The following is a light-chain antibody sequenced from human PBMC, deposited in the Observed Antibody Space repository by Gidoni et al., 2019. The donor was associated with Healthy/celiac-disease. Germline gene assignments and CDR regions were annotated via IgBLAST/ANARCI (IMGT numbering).Light chain of an antibody. CDR3: SSYTSSSTLV. CDR2: DGS. J-gene: IGLJ3*02. V-gene: IGLV2-14*01. Sequence: QSALTQPASVSGSPGQSITISCTGTSSDVGGYNYVSWYQQNPGKAPKLMIYDGSTRPSGVSNRFSGSKSGNTASLTISGLQAEDEADYYCSSYTSSSTLVFGGGTKLTVL. CDR1: SSDVGGYNY.